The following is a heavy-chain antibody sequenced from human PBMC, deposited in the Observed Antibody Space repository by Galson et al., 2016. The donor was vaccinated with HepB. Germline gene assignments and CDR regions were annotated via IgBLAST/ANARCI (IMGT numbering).Heavy chain of an antibody. CDR2: IHTGGST. CDR1: GFTVSSKY. D-gene: IGHD6-19*01. J-gene: IGHJ4*02. CDR3: ALGTGIGWYGAD. Sequence: SLRLSCAAFGFTVSSKYMSWVRQAPGKGLEWVSVIHTGGSTYYADSVKGRFTISRDNSKNTLYLQMNSLRAEDTAVYYCALGTGIGWYGADWGQGTLVTVSS. V-gene: IGHV3-53*01.